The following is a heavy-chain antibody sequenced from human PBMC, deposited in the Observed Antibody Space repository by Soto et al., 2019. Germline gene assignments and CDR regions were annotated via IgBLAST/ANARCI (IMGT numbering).Heavy chain of an antibody. J-gene: IGHJ5*02. Sequence: QVQLVQSGAEVKKPGSSVKVSCKASGGTFSSYAISWVRQAPGQGLEWMGGIIPIFGTANYAQKFQGRVTITADESTSTAYMELSSLISEDTAVYYCARVGYYGRGNWFDPWGQGTLVTVSS. CDR3: ARVGYYGRGNWFDP. D-gene: IGHD3-10*01. CDR1: GGTFSSYA. V-gene: IGHV1-69*01. CDR2: IIPIFGTA.